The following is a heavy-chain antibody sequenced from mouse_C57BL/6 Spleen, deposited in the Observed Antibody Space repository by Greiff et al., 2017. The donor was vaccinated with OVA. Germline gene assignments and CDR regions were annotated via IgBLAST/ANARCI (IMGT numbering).Heavy chain of an antibody. CDR2: ISSGSSTI. V-gene: IGHV5-17*01. Sequence: EVMLVESGGGLVKPGGSLKLSCAASGFTFSDYGMHWVRQAPEKGLEWVAYISSGSSTIYYADTVKGRFTISRDNAKNTLFLQMTSLRSEDTAMYYCASYDGYYRYAMDYWGQGTSVTFSS. J-gene: IGHJ4*01. D-gene: IGHD2-3*01. CDR3: ASYDGYYRYAMDY. CDR1: GFTFSDYG.